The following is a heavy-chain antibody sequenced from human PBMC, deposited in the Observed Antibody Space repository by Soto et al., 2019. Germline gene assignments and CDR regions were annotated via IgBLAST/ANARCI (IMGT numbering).Heavy chain of an antibody. CDR3: AKAVETATIKYVMAV. CDR1: GFTFSNCA. Sequence: GGSLRLSCAASGFTFSNCAMSWVRQAPGKGLEWVSAISGSGSATYYADSVEGRFTISRDNSKNTLYVQMNSLRAEDTAVYYCAKAVETATIKYVMAVWGKGTTVTVSS. D-gene: IGHD5-12*01. V-gene: IGHV3-23*01. J-gene: IGHJ6*04. CDR2: ISGSGSAT.